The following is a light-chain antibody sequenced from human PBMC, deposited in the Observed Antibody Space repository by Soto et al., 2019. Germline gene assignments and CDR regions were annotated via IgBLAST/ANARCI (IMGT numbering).Light chain of an antibody. CDR3: QSYDSSLSGSYV. CDR2: ANS. V-gene: IGLV1-40*01. J-gene: IGLJ1*01. CDR1: SSNIGAGYD. Sequence: QSVLTQPPSVSGAPGQRVTISCTGSSSNIGAGYDVHWYQQFPGTAPKLLIYANSNRPSGVPDRFSGSKSGTSASLAITGLQAEDEADYYCQSYDSSLSGSYVFGTGTKATVL.